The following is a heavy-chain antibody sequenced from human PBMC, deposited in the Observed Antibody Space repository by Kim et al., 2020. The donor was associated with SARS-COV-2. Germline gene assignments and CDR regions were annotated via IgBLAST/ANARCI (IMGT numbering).Heavy chain of an antibody. CDR1: GGSISSSSYY. CDR3: ARDGTTVTTTVYNWFDP. J-gene: IGHJ5*02. CDR2: IYYSGST. V-gene: IGHV4-39*07. D-gene: IGHD4-17*01. Sequence: ETLSLTCTVSGGSISSSSYYWGWIRQPPGKGLEWIGCIYYSGSTYYNPSLKSRVTISVDTSKNQFSLKLSSVTAADTAVYYCARDGTTVTTTVYNWFDPWGQGTLVTVSS.